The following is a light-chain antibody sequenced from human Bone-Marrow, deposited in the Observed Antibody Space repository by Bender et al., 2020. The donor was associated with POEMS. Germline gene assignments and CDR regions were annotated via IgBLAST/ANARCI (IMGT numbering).Light chain of an antibody. CDR1: SSNTGSGYD. J-gene: IGLJ3*02. V-gene: IGLV1-40*01. Sequence: QSVLTQPPSVSGAPGQRVTISCTGSSSNTGSGYDINWYQHLPGTAPKLLIYGYNNRPSGVPDRFSGSKSGNKAALTITGAQADDESDYYCVLYMSSGSWVFGGGTKLTVL. CDR3: VLYMSSGSWV. CDR2: GYN.